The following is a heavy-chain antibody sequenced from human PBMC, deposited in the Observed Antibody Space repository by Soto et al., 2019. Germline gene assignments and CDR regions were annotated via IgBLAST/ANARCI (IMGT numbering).Heavy chain of an antibody. CDR1: GGSISSSSYY. Sequence: PSETLSLTCTVSGGSISSSSYYWGWIRQPPGKGLEWIGSIYYSGSTYYNPSLKSRVTISVDTSKNQFSLKLSSVTAADTAVYYCATRRVYCSSTSCLREYFYGMDVWAQVTSLTVSS. CDR3: ATRRVYCSSTSCLREYFYGMDV. D-gene: IGHD2-2*01. V-gene: IGHV4-39*01. CDR2: IYYSGST. J-gene: IGHJ6*02.